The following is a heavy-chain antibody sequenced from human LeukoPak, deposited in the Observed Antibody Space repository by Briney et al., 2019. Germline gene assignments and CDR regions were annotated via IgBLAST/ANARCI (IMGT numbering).Heavy chain of an antibody. Sequence: SETLSLTCTVSGGSISSGGYYWSWIRQHPGKGLEWIGYIYYSGSTYYNPSLKSRVTISVDTSKNQFSLKLSSVTAADTAVYYCASVANYYDSSGYYYGAFDIWGQGTMVTVSS. CDR3: ASVANYYDSSGYYYGAFDI. CDR2: IYYSGST. J-gene: IGHJ3*02. CDR1: GGSISSGGYY. V-gene: IGHV4-31*03. D-gene: IGHD3-22*01.